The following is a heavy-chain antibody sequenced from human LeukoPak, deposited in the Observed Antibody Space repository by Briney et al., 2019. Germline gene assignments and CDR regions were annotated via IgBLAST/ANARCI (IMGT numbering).Heavy chain of an antibody. D-gene: IGHD6-19*01. CDR2: IVVGSGNT. J-gene: IGHJ3*02. CDR3: ATHGSRWYGHDAFDI. V-gene: IGHV1-58*02. CDR1: GFSFTGSV. Sequence: SVKVSCKASGFSFTGSVIQWVRQARGQRLEWIGWIVVGSGNTNYAQKFQERVTITRDRSTSTAYMELSSLRSEDTALYYCATHGSRWYGHDAFDIWGQGTMVTVSS.